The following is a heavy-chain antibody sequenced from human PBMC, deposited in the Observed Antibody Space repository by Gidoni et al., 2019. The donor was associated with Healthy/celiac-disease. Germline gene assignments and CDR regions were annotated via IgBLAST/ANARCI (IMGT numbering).Heavy chain of an antibody. V-gene: IGHV4-39*01. CDR1: GGSISSSSYY. CDR2: IYYSGST. J-gene: IGHJ5*02. D-gene: IGHD3-10*01. Sequence: QLQLQESGPGLVKPSETLSLTCTVSGGSISSSSYYWGWIRQPPGKGLEWIGSIYYSGSTYYNPSLKSRVTISVDTSKNQFSLKLSSVTAADTAVYYCARGSESLLWFGELAWFDPWGQGTLVTVSS. CDR3: ARGSESLLWFGELAWFDP.